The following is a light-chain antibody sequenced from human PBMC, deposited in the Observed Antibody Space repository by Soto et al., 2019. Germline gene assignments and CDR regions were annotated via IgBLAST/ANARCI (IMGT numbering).Light chain of an antibody. CDR2: DVS. J-gene: IGKJ1*01. CDR1: QNISNY. CDR3: QQRYNWPRT. V-gene: IGKV3-11*01. Sequence: IVLTQSPATLSLSPAIRATLSCRGSQNISNYLIWYQQKPGQAPRLLIYDVSNRATGIPARFSGSGSGTAFTLTISSLEPEDFAVYYCQQRYNWPRTFGQGTKVEIK.